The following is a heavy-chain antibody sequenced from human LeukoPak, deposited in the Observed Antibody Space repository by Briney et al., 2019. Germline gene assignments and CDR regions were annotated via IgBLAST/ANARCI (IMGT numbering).Heavy chain of an antibody. J-gene: IGHJ3*02. V-gene: IGHV3-7*01. D-gene: IGHD6-25*01. CDR1: GFSFDTYR. CDR2: IKPDGSEK. CDR3: ARWGSELPDDAFDI. Sequence: GGSLRLSCAVSGFSFDTYRMTWVRQAPGKGLEWVANIKPDGSEKYYVDSLKGRFTISRDNAKNSLYLQMNSLRVEDTAVYFCARWGSELPDDAFDIWGQGTMVTVSS.